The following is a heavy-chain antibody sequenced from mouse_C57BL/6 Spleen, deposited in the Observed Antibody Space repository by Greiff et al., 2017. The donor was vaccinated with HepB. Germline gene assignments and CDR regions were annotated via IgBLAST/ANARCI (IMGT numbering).Heavy chain of an antibody. J-gene: IGHJ3*01. V-gene: IGHV1-80*01. CDR1: GYAFSSYW. CDR2: IYPGDGDT. CDR3: ASPGVYYDYEGWFAY. D-gene: IGHD2-4*01. Sequence: VQLQQSGAELVKPGASVKISCKASGYAFSSYWMNWVKQRPGKGLEWIGQIYPGDGDTNYNGKFKGKATLTADKSSSTAYMQLSSLTSEDSAVYFCASPGVYYDYEGWFAYWGQGTQVTVSA.